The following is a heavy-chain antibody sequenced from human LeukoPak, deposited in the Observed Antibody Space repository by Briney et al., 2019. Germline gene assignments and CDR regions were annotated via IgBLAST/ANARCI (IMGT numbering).Heavy chain of an antibody. CDR3: AKDAYYYDSSGYYEGPDAFDI. V-gene: IGHV3-33*06. D-gene: IGHD3-22*01. Sequence: GGSLRLSCAASGFTFSSYGMHWVRQAPGKGLEWVAVIWYDGSNKYYADSVKGRFTISRDNSKNTLYLQMNSVRAEDTAVYYCAKDAYYYDSSGYYEGPDAFDIWGQGTMVTVSS. CDR1: GFTFSSYG. CDR2: IWYDGSNK. J-gene: IGHJ3*02.